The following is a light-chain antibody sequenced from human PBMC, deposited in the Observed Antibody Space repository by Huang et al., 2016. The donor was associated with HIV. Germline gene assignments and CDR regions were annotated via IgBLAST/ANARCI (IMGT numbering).Light chain of an antibody. Sequence: DIVMTQSPDSLAVSLGERATINCKSSQTILHDSDSRNYLAWYQQKPRQPPKRLIHWASIRKSGVPDRFIGSGSGTDFTLTISSLQAEDVAVYYCQQYYSSPFTFGPGTNVDI. CDR2: WAS. CDR3: QQYYSSPFT. CDR1: QTILHDSDSRNY. J-gene: IGKJ3*01. V-gene: IGKV4-1*01.